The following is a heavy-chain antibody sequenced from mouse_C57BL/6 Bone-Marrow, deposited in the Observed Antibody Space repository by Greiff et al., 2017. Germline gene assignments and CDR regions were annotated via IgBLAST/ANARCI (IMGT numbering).Heavy chain of an antibody. CDR1: GFTFTDYY. CDR2: IRNKANGHTT. J-gene: IGHJ3*01. Sequence: EVQRVESGGGLVQPGGSLSLSCAASGFTFTDYYMSWVRQPPGKALEWLGFIRNKANGHTTEYSASVKGRFTISRDISPSILYLQMHALRDEDSATYYCARGNVWLAYWDRGTLVIVTS. CDR3: ARGNVWLAY. D-gene: IGHD2-1*01. V-gene: IGHV7-3*01.